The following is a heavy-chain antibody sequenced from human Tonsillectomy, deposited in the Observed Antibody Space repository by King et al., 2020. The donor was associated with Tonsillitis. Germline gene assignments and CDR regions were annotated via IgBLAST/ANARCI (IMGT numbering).Heavy chain of an antibody. V-gene: IGHV2-26*01. J-gene: IGHJ4*02. D-gene: IGHD3-22*01. CDR3: ARTRYYSDTRGHLLYYFDF. Sequence: TLKESGPVLVKPTETLTLTCTVSGFSLSNVRMGVTWIRQPPGKALEWLAHIFSNDEKAYSTSLKSRLTISRDTSKRQVFLTLTDVDPVDTATYFCARTRYYSDTRGHLLYYFDFWGQGTLVTVS. CDR2: IFSNDEK. CDR1: GFSLSNVRMG.